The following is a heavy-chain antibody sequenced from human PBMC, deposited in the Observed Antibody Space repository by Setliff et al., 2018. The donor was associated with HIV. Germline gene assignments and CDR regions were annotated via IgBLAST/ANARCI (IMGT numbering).Heavy chain of an antibody. CDR3: ARASRWGSIPFDY. D-gene: IGHD2-21*01. V-gene: IGHV4-34*09. CDR2: INHSGST. J-gene: IGHJ4*02. Sequence: SETLSLTCAVYGGSFSGSYWSWIRQPPGKGLEWIGEINHSGSTNYNPSLKSRITMSIDTSKNQFSLKLNSVTAADTAVYFCARASRWGSIPFDYWGQGTLVTVSS. CDR1: GGSFSGSY.